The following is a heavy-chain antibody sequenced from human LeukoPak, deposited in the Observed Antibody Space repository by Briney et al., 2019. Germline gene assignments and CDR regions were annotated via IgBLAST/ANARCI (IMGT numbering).Heavy chain of an antibody. CDR2: ILYDGSNK. V-gene: IGHV3-30*03. J-gene: IGHJ3*02. CDR3: ARAWRAYGDYHAFDI. CDR1: GFTLSTYG. D-gene: IGHD4-17*01. Sequence: GGSLRLSCAAPGFTLSTYGMHWVRQAPGKGLEWVAVILYDGSNKYCGDSVKGRFTISRDSSKNTVYLEMNSLRVEDTAVYYCARAWRAYGDYHAFDIWGQGTTVTVSS.